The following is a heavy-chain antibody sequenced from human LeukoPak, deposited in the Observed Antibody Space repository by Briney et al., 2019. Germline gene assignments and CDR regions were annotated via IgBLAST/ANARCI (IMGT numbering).Heavy chain of an antibody. J-gene: IGHJ3*02. D-gene: IGHD3-22*01. Sequence: GSLRLSCAASGFTFSGSAMHWVRQASGKGLEWVGRIRSKANSYATAYAASVKGRFTISRDDSKNTAYLQMNSLKTEDTAVYYCTRRFDYYDSSIGAFDIWGQGTMVTVSS. CDR1: GFTFSGSA. CDR3: TRRFDYYDSSIGAFDI. CDR2: IRSKANSYAT. V-gene: IGHV3-73*01.